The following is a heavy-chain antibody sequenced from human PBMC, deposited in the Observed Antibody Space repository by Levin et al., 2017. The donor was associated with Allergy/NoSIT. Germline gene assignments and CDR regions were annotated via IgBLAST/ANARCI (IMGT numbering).Heavy chain of an antibody. V-gene: IGHV4-31*03. CDR1: GGSISSGGYY. CDR3: ARVPGACSGGSCYEGLFDY. CDR2: IYYSGST. J-gene: IGHJ4*02. D-gene: IGHD2-15*01. Sequence: PSQTLSLTCTVSGGSISSGGYYWSWIRQHPGKGLEWIGYIYYSGSTYYNPSLKSRVTISVDTSKNQFSLKLSSVTAADTAVYYCARVPGACSGGSCYEGLFDYWGQGTLVTVSS.